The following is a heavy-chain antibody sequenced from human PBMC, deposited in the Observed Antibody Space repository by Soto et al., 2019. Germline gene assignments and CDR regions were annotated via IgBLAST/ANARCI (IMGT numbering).Heavy chain of an antibody. Sequence: SETLSLTCVVSGYSIRSHYLWGWVWQPPGKGLEWIASIYHSGSTDYNPSLKSRVTISVDTSRNQFSLKLNSVTAADTAVYYCARGLVATTYYLDYWGQGTLVTVSS. CDR2: IYHSGST. V-gene: IGHV4-38-2*01. CDR1: GYSIRSHYL. D-gene: IGHD5-12*01. CDR3: ARGLVATTYYLDY. J-gene: IGHJ4*02.